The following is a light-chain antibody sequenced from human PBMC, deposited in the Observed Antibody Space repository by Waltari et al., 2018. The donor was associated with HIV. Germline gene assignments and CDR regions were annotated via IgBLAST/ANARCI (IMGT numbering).Light chain of an antibody. CDR2: GVY. CDR3: CSYTAIHTLI. Sequence: QSALTQPASVSGSPGQSITFSCAGTTSDLRIFYSVSWYQQHPGRATQLMLFGVYSRPSGLSSLFSGSKSGNTASLTISGLQAEDEANYYCCSYTAIHTLIFGGGTKLTVL. CDR1: TSDLRIFYS. J-gene: IGLJ2*01. V-gene: IGLV2-14*01.